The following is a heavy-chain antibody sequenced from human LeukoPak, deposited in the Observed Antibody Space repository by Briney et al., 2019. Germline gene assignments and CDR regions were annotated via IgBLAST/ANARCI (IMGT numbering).Heavy chain of an antibody. CDR3: ARVRGYYDSSGYFKWEDAFDI. CDR2: ISSSGSTI. V-gene: IGHV3-48*03. CDR1: GFTFSSYE. D-gene: IGHD3-22*01. J-gene: IGHJ3*02. Sequence: GGSLRLSCAASGFTFSSYEMNWVRQAPGKGLEWVSYISSSGSTIYYTDCVKGRFTISRDNDKNSLYLQMNSLRAEDTAVYYCARVRGYYDSSGYFKWEDAFDIWGQGTMVSVSS.